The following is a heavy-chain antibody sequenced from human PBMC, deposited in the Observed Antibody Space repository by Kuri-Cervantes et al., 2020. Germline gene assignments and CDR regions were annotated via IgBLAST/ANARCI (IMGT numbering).Heavy chain of an antibody. D-gene: IGHD3-10*01. V-gene: IGHV3-30*18. CDR1: GFTFSCYG. Sequence: GESLKISCAASGFTFSCYGMHWVRQAPGKGLEWLAVISYDGSNKYYADSVKGRFTISRDNSKNTLYLQMNSLRAEDTAVYPCAKDALGIRLAGKGPLDPWGQGTRVTVSS. CDR2: ISYDGSNK. CDR3: AKDALGIRLAGKGPLDP. J-gene: IGHJ5*02.